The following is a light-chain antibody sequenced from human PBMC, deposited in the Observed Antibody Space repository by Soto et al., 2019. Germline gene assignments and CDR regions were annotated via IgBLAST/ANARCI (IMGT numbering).Light chain of an antibody. CDR1: QDISNY. J-gene: IGKJ4*01. CDR3: QQYDTLPLT. Sequence: DIQMTQSPSSLSASVGDRVTITCQASQDISNYLNWYQQKPGKAPKFLIYDASNLKTGVPSRFSGSGSGTHFTFTIASLEAEDVATYYCQQYDTLPLTFGGGTKLEIK. CDR2: DAS. V-gene: IGKV1-33*01.